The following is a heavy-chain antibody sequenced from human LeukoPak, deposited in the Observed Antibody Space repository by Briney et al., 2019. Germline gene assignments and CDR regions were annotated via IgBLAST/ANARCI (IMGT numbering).Heavy chain of an antibody. CDR1: GFTFSIYA. Sequence: PGGSLRLSCAASGFTFSIYAMHWVRQAPGKGLEWVAVISFDGSDKYYADSVKGRFTISRDNSKNTLYLRMNSLRAEDTAVYYCARRWYFDLWGRGTLVTVSS. CDR3: ARRWYFDL. CDR2: ISFDGSDK. J-gene: IGHJ2*01. V-gene: IGHV3-30*04. D-gene: IGHD5-24*01.